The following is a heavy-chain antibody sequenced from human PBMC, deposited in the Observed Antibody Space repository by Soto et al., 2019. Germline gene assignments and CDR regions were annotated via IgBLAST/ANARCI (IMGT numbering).Heavy chain of an antibody. CDR1: GFTFSDYY. CDR3: TRSITGTTSSDY. J-gene: IGHJ4*02. Sequence: EVQLVESGGGLVQPGGSLRLSCAGSGFTFSDYYIDWVRQAPGKGLEWVGRSRDKGNSYSTDYAASVKGRFTTSRDGSKNPLFLQMSSLKTVDTALYYCTRSITGTTSSDYWGKGTLVTVSS. D-gene: IGHD1-7*01. V-gene: IGHV3-72*01. CDR2: SRDKGNSYST.